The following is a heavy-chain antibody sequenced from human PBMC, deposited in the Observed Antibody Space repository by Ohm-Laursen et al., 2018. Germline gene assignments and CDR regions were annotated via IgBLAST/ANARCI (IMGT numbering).Heavy chain of an antibody. D-gene: IGHD5-18*01. CDR1: GFTFSSYA. J-gene: IGHJ4*02. V-gene: IGHV3-15*01. Sequence: SLRLSCAAPGFTFSSYAMSWVRQAPGKGLEWVGRIKSKTNGGTTDYAAPVKGRFTISRDDSKNTLYLQMNSLKTEDTAVYYCTTGHTAMVPDHWGQGTLVTVSS. CDR2: IKSKTNGGTT. CDR3: TTGHTAMVPDH.